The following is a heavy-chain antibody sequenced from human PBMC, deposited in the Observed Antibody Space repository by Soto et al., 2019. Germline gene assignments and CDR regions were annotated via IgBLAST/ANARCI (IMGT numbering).Heavy chain of an antibody. J-gene: IGHJ4*02. CDR1: GGSISSGGYS. D-gene: IGHD5-12*01. V-gene: IGHV4-30-2*01. Sequence: QLQLQESGSGLVKPSQTLSLTCAVSGGSISSGGYSWSWIRQPPGKGLEWIGYIYHSGSTYYYPSLTRRVTISVDRSKNQFSLKLSSVTAADTAVYYCAAGGGLPRYYWGQGTLVTVSS. CDR2: IYHSGST. CDR3: AAGGGLPRYY.